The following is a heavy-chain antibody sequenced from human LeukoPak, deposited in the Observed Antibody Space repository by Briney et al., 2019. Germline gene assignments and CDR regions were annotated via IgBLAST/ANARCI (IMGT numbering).Heavy chain of an antibody. Sequence: SETLSLTCAVYGGSFSGYYWSWIRQPPGKGLEWIGEINHSGSTNYNPSLKSRVTISVDTSKNQFSLKLSSVTAADTAVYYCARVWVYYYYYGMDVWGQGTTVTVSS. CDR1: GGSFSGYY. CDR2: INHSGST. D-gene: IGHD7-27*01. J-gene: IGHJ6*02. CDR3: ARVWVYYYYYGMDV. V-gene: IGHV4-34*01.